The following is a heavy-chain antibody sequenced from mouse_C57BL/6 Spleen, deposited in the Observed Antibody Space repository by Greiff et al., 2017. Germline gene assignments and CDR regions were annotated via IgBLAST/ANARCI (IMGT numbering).Heavy chain of an antibody. CDR3: ASAYYSNSAWFAY. CDR1: GYTFTSYW. CDR2: IDPSDSYT. D-gene: IGHD2-5*01. J-gene: IGHJ3*01. Sequence: QVQLQQPGAELVMPGASVKLSCKASGYTFTSYWMHWVKQRPGQGLEWIGEIDPSDSYTNYNQKFKGKSTLTVDKSSSTAYMQLSSLTSEDSAVYSCASAYYSNSAWFAYWGQGTLVTVSA. V-gene: IGHV1-69*01.